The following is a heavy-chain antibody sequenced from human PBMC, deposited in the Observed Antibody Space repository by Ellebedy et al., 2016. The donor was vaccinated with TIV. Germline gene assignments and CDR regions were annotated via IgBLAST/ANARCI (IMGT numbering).Heavy chain of an antibody. CDR1: GFTFSNAW. CDR2: ISSSGSTI. Sequence: GESLKISCAASGFTFSNAWMSWIRQAPGKGLEWVSYISSSGSTIYYADSVKGRFTISRDNAKNSLYLQMNSLRAEDTAVYYCAGTVINDAFDIWGQGTMVTVSS. V-gene: IGHV3-11*01. J-gene: IGHJ3*02. D-gene: IGHD4-17*01. CDR3: AGTVINDAFDI.